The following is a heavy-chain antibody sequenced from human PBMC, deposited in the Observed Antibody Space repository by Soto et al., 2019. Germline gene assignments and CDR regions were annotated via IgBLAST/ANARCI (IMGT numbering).Heavy chain of an antibody. CDR1: GGSISSYY. V-gene: IGHV4-59*01. D-gene: IGHD6-13*01. J-gene: IGHJ6*02. CDR2: IYYSGST. Sequence: TLSLTCTVSGGSISSYYWSWIRQPPGKGLEWIGYIYYSGSTNYNPSLKSRVTISVDTSKNQFSLKLSSVTAADTAVYYRARDSSGIAAADPYYYYGMDVWGQGTTVTVSS. CDR3: ARDSSGIAAADPYYYYGMDV.